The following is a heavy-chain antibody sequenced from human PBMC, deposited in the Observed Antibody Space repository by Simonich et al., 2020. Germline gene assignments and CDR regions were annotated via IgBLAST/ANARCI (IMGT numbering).Heavy chain of an antibody. CDR1: GFTFSSYD. CDR2: IGTAGDT. J-gene: IGHJ5*02. V-gene: IGHV3-13*01. CDR3: ARGGYSGSYNWFDP. D-gene: IGHD1-26*01. Sequence: EVQLVESGGGLVQPGGSLRLSCAASGFTFSSYDMHWVRQATGKGLEWVSAIGTAGDTYYPGSVKGRFTISRENAKNSLYLQMNSLRAGDMAVYYCARGGYSGSYNWFDPWGQGTLVTVSS.